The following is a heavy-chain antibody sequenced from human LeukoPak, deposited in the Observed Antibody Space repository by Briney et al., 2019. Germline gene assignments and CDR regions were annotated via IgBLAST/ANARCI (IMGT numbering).Heavy chain of an antibody. D-gene: IGHD6-6*01. CDR2: MSAYNGNT. Sequence: ASVKVSRKASGYTFTSYGISWVRQAPGQGLEWMGWMSAYNGNTNYAQKLQGRVTMTTDTSTSTAYMELRSLRSDDTAVYYCARGSIAARFDGFDYYYYGMDVWGQGTTVTVSS. V-gene: IGHV1-18*01. CDR1: GYTFTSYG. CDR3: ARGSIAARFDGFDYYYYGMDV. J-gene: IGHJ6*02.